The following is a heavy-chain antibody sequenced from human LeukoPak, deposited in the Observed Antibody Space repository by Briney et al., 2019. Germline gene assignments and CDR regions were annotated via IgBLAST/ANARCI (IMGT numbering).Heavy chain of an antibody. CDR3: ARDRGGTAYFDY. V-gene: IGHV3-21*01. Sequence: GSLRLSCAASGFTFSSYSMSWVRQAPGKGLEWVSSISSSSSYIYYADSVKGRFTISRDNAKNSLYLQMNSLRAEDTAVYYCARDRGGTAYFDYWGQGTLVTVSS. J-gene: IGHJ4*02. D-gene: IGHD3-16*01. CDR1: GFTFSSYS. CDR2: ISSSSSYI.